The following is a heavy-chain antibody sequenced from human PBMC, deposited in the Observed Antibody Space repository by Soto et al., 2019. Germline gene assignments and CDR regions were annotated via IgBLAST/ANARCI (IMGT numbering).Heavy chain of an antibody. J-gene: IGHJ4*02. Sequence: QVQLVESGGGVAQPGRSLRLSCAASGFTFSSYGMHWVRQAPGKGLEWVAVIWYDGSNKYYADSVKGRFTISRDNSKKPPYLPMNRLRGGDTGVYYCARSAKEGGYDYVWDHYFDYWGQGTLVTVSS. D-gene: IGHD3-16*01. V-gene: IGHV3-33*01. CDR1: GFTFSSYG. CDR2: IWYDGSNK. CDR3: ARSAKEGGYDYVWDHYFDY.